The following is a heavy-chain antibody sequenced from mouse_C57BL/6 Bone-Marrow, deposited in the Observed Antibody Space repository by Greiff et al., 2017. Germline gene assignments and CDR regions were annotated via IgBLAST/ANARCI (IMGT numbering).Heavy chain of an antibody. Sequence: QVQLKESGAELVRPGASVKMSCKASGYTFTRYNMHWVKQTPRQGLEWIGAIYPGNGDTSYNQKLKGKATLTVDKSSSTAYMQLSSLTSEDSAVYFGASGDLVWFAYWGQGTLVTVSA. CDR2: IYPGNGDT. CDR1: GYTFTRYN. J-gene: IGHJ3*01. CDR3: ASGDLVWFAY. D-gene: IGHD2-13*01. V-gene: IGHV1-12*01.